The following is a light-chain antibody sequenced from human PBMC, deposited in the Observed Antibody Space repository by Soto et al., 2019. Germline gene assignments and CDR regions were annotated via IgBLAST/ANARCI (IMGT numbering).Light chain of an antibody. CDR3: SSYAGSNNYV. V-gene: IGLV2-8*01. J-gene: IGLJ1*01. Sequence: QSALTQPPSASGSPGQSVTISCTGTSSDVGGYNYVSWYQQHPSKAPKLMIYEVSKRPSGVPDRFSGSKSGNTASLTVSGLQAEDEGDYYCSSYAGSNNYVFGTGTQLTVL. CDR1: SSDVGGYNY. CDR2: EVS.